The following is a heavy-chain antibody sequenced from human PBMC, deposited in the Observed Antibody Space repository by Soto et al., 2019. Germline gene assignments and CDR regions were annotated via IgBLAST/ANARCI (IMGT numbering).Heavy chain of an antibody. Sequence: PGGSLRLSCAASGFTFSSYAMSWVRQAPGKGLEWVSAISGSGGSTYYADSVKGRFTISRDNSKNTLYLQMNSLRAEDTAVYYCAKDSLSSMVRGVITPPNFDYWGQGTLVTVSS. CDR1: GFTFSSYA. V-gene: IGHV3-23*01. CDR3: AKDSLSSMVRGVITPPNFDY. CDR2: ISGSGGST. D-gene: IGHD3-10*01. J-gene: IGHJ4*02.